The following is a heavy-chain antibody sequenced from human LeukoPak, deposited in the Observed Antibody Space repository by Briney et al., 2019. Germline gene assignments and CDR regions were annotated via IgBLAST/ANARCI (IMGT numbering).Heavy chain of an antibody. CDR2: IWYDGSNK. CDR3: TTDRGIAHLPLFDY. CDR1: GFTFSIYA. J-gene: IGHJ4*02. D-gene: IGHD6-13*01. V-gene: IGHV3-33*08. Sequence: PGGSLRLSCAASGFTFSIYAMSWVRQAPGKGLEWVAVIWYDGSNKYYADSVKGRFTISRDNSKNTVYLQMNSLKIEDTAVYYCTTDRGIAHLPLFDYWGQGTLVTVSS.